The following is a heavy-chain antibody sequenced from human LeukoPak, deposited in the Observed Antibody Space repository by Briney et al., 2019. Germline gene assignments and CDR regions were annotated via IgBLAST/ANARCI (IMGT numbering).Heavy chain of an antibody. J-gene: IGHJ1*01. CDR1: GFTFSTYW. V-gene: IGHV3-74*01. Sequence: GGSLRLSCAASGFTFSTYWMHWVRQAPGKGLVWVSRIKSDGSTNYADSVKGRFTISRDNANNTLSLQMNSLRPEDTGVYYCARAPSEIGGYYPEYFRHWGQGTLVAVSS. D-gene: IGHD3-22*01. CDR3: ARAPSEIGGYYPEYFRH. CDR2: IKSDGST.